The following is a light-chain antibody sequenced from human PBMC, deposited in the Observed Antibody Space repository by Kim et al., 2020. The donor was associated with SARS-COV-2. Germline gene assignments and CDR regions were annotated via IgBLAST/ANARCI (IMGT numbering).Light chain of an antibody. V-gene: IGKV3-20*01. CDR2: GAS. Sequence: TVLTQSPGTLSLSPGERATLSCRASQSVSSSYLAWYQQKPGQAPRLLIYGASSRATGIPDRFSGSGSGTDFTLTISRLEPEDFAVYYCQQYGSSPMFTFGQGTKLEI. J-gene: IGKJ2*01. CDR1: QSVSSSY. CDR3: QQYGSSPMFT.